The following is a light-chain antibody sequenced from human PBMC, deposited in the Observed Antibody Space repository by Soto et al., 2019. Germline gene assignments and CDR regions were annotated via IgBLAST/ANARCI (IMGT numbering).Light chain of an antibody. CDR3: QSYGDSLSGYV. J-gene: IGLJ1*01. V-gene: IGLV1-40*01. Sequence: QSVLTQPPPVSGAPGQRVTISCTGSNSNIGAGYDVHWYQQLPGTAPKLLIYGNSNRPSGVPDRFSGSKSGTSASLTITGLQAEDEADYYCQSYGDSLSGYVFGTGTKVTV. CDR2: GNS. CDR1: NSNIGAGYD.